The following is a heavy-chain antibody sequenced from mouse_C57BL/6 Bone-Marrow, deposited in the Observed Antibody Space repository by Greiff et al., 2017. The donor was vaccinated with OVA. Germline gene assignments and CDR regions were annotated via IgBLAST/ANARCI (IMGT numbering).Heavy chain of an antibody. V-gene: IGHV1-64*01. CDR3: LGTPWFAY. J-gene: IGHJ3*01. D-gene: IGHD3-1*01. Sequence: QVQLKESGAELVKPGASVKLSCKASGYTFTSYWMHWVKQRPGQGLEWIGMIHPNSGSTNYNEKFKSKGTLTVDKSSSTAYMQLSSLTSEDSAVYYCLGTPWFAYWGQGTLVTVSA. CDR1: GYTFTSYW. CDR2: IHPNSGST.